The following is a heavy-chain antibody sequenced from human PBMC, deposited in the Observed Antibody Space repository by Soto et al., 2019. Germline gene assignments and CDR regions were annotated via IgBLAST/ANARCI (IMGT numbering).Heavy chain of an antibody. J-gene: IGHJ4*02. V-gene: IGHV3-21*06. CDR2: ISSTTNYI. CDR3: ARESEDLTSNFDY. Sequence: PAGALRLSCAASGFTFTRYSMNWIRQAPGKGREWVSSISSTTNYIYYGDSMKGRFTISRDNAKNSLYLEMNSLRAEDTAVYYCARESEDLTSNFDYWGQGTLVTVSS. CDR1: GFTFTRYS.